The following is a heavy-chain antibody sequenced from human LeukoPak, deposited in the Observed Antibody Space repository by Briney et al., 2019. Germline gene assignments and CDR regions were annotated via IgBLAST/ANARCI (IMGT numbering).Heavy chain of an antibody. D-gene: IGHD1-26*01. Sequence: GASVKVSCKASGYTLTGYYMHWVRQAPGQGLEWMGWINPNSGGTNYAQKFQGRVTMTRDTSISTAYMELSRLRSDDTAVYYCARVSRGRGSYYLFDYWGQGTLVTVSS. CDR3: ARVSRGRGSYYLFDY. J-gene: IGHJ4*02. V-gene: IGHV1-2*02. CDR2: INPNSGGT. CDR1: GYTLTGYY.